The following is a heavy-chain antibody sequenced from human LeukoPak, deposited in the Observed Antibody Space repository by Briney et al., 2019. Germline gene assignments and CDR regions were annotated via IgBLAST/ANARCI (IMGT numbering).Heavy chain of an antibody. D-gene: IGHD6-6*01. CDR1: GYTFTNYY. Sequence: ASVKVSCKASGYTFTNYYMHWVRQAPGQGLEWMGLINPSGGSTSSAQKFQGRVTMTRDTSTSTFYMELSSLRSEDTAVYYCARDHRDSSSSRGYYFDYWGQGTLVTVSS. J-gene: IGHJ4*02. V-gene: IGHV1-46*01. CDR2: INPSGGST. CDR3: ARDHRDSSSSRGYYFDY.